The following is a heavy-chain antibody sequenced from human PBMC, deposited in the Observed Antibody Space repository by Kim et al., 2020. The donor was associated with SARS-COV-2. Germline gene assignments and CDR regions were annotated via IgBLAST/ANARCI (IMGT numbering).Heavy chain of an antibody. V-gene: IGHV4-59*01. Sequence: NPSLQRRVTISVDTSKNQFSLKLSSVTAADTAVYYCAREAVAGSGGAFDIWGQGTMVTVSS. D-gene: IGHD6-19*01. CDR3: AREAVAGSGGAFDI. J-gene: IGHJ3*02.